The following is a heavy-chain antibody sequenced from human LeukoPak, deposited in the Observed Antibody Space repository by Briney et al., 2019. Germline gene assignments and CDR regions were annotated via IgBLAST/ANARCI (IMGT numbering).Heavy chain of an antibody. CDR3: TRVVYDILTSYYRVPYYFDY. D-gene: IGHD3-9*01. J-gene: IGHJ4*02. Sequence: PGGSLRLSCTGSGFTFGDYAMGWLRQVPGKGLEWVGFIRSKAYSGTTEYAASVKGRFIISRDDSKSIAYLEMSSLKTEDTAVYYCTRVVYDILTSYYRVPYYFDYWGQGTLVTVSS. CDR2: IRSKAYSGTT. V-gene: IGHV3-49*03. CDR1: GFTFGDYA.